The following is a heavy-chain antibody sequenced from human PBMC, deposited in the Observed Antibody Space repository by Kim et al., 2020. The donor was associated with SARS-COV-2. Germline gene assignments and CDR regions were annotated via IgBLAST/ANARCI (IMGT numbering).Heavy chain of an antibody. CDR3: ARGMGCSGGSCYTGITSSFDH. CDR2: ISSSGSTI. Sequence: GGSLRLSCAASGFTFSSYEMNWVRQAPGKGLEWVSYISSSGSTIYYADSVKGRFTISRDNAKNSLYLQMNSLRAEDTAVYYCARGMGCSGGSCYTGITSSFDHWGQGTPVTVSS. CDR1: GFTFSSYE. J-gene: IGHJ4*02. D-gene: IGHD2-15*01. V-gene: IGHV3-48*03.